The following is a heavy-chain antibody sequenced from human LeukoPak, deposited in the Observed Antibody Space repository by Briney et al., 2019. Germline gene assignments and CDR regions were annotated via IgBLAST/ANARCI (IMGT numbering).Heavy chain of an antibody. V-gene: IGHV3-53*01. Sequence: GGSLRLSCAASGFTVSDNYMSWVRQAPGKGLEWVSVMYSGGDTYYADSVKGRFIFSRDISKNTLYLQMNDLRTEDTAMYYCARDAPQVPAAGVLASWGQGTLVTVSS. J-gene: IGHJ5*02. CDR3: ARDAPQVPAAGVLAS. CDR2: MYSGGDT. CDR1: GFTVSDNY. D-gene: IGHD6-13*01.